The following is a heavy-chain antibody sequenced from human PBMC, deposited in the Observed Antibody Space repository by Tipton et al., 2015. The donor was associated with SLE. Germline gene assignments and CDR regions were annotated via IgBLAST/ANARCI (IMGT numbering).Heavy chain of an antibody. Sequence: TLSLTCTVSGGSIDGYYWSWIRQPPGKGLEWIGYISYSGSTNYNPSLKSRVTISVDTSKNQFSLKVNSVTAADTAVYYCARHARYSSGPFDYWDQGTLVTVSS. J-gene: IGHJ4*02. V-gene: IGHV4-59*08. CDR1: GGSIDGYY. CDR3: ARHARYSSGPFDY. D-gene: IGHD6-19*01. CDR2: ISYSGST.